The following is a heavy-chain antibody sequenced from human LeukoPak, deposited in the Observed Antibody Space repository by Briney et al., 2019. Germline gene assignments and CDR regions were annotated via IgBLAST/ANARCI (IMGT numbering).Heavy chain of an antibody. CDR1: GGSIRGYY. V-gene: IGHV4-59*08. J-gene: IGHJ4*02. CDR3: ARHLSSALDY. Sequence: PSETLSLTCTVSGGSIRGYYWSWIRQPPGKGLEWIGYIYYTGSTNYNPSPKSRVTISVDTSKNQFSLQLSSVTAADTAVYYCARHLSSALDYWGQGTLVTVSS. D-gene: IGHD6-19*01. CDR2: IYYTGST.